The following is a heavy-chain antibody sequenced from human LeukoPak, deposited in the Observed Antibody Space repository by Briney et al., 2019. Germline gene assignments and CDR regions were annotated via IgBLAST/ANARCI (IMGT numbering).Heavy chain of an antibody. CDR3: ASSAKWYYYDSSGHDAFDI. Sequence: GGSLRLSCAASGCTFSSYEMNWVRQAPGKGLEWVSYISSSGSTIYYADSVKGRFTISRDNAKNSLYLQMNSLRAEDTAVYYCASSAKWYYYDSSGHDAFDIWGQGTMVTVSS. J-gene: IGHJ3*02. V-gene: IGHV3-48*03. CDR2: ISSSGSTI. CDR1: GCTFSSYE. D-gene: IGHD3-22*01.